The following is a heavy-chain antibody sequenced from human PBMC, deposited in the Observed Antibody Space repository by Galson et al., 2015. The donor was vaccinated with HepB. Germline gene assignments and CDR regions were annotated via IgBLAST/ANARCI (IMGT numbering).Heavy chain of an antibody. D-gene: IGHD1-26*01. CDR1: GFTFSSYS. CDR3: AVGGSYQDAFDI. Sequence: SLRLSCAASGFTFSSYSMNWVRQAPGKGLEWVSSISSSSSYIYYADSVKGRFTISRDNAKNSLYLQMNSLRAEDTAVYYCAVGGSYQDAFDIWGQGTMVTVSS. J-gene: IGHJ3*02. V-gene: IGHV3-21*01. CDR2: ISSSSSYI.